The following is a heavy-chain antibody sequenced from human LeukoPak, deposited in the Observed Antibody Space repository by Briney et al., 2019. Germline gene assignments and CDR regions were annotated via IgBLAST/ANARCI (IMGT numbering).Heavy chain of an antibody. Sequence: GGSLRLSCAASGFTFSSYAMHWVRQAPGKGLEYVSAISSNGGSTYYANSVKGRFTISRDNSKNTLYLQMGSLRAEDMAVYDCARGGSGSYLYYFDYWGQGTLVTVSS. J-gene: IGHJ4*02. CDR1: GFTFSSYA. CDR2: ISSNGGST. D-gene: IGHD3-10*01. CDR3: ARGGSGSYLYYFDY. V-gene: IGHV3-64*01.